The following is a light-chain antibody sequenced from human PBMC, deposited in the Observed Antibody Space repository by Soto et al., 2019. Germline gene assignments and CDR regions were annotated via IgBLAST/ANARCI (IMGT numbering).Light chain of an antibody. V-gene: IGLV2-14*01. J-gene: IGLJ2*01. CDR3: SSYTSNSTVV. Sequence: QSALTQPASVSGSPGQSITISCTGTSSDVGGYNYVSWYQQHPGKAPKLMIYAVTDRPSGVSSRFSGSKSGNTASLTISGLQAEDEADYYCSSYTSNSTVVFGGGTKLTVL. CDR1: SSDVGGYNY. CDR2: AVT.